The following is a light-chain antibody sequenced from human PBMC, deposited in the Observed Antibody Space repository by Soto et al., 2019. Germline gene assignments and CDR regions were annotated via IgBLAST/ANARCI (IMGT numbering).Light chain of an antibody. V-gene: IGKV1-8*01. Sequence: IQMTQSPSSLSASTGDRVTITCRASQGISSYLAWYQQKPGKAPKLLIYAASTLQSGVPSRFSGSGSETEFTLTISRLQPDDFATYFCHSRAFGQGTRLEI. CDR1: QGISSY. CDR2: AAS. CDR3: HSRA. J-gene: IGKJ5*01.